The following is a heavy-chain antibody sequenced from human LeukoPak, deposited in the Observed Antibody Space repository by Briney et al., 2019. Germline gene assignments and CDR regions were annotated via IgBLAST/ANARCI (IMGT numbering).Heavy chain of an antibody. D-gene: IGHD3-10*01. CDR3: ARDYYGSGEGP. Sequence: GGSLRLSCAASGFTFSNAWMSWVRQAPGKGLEWVSYISSSGSTIYYADSVKGRFTISRDNAKNSLYLQMNSLRAEDTAVYYCARDYYGSGEGPWGQGTLVTVSS. J-gene: IGHJ5*02. V-gene: IGHV3-11*01. CDR2: ISSSGSTI. CDR1: GFTFSNAW.